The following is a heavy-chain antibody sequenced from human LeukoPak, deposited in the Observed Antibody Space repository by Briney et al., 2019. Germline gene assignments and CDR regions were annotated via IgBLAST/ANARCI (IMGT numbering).Heavy chain of an antibody. CDR1: GFTFSSYG. D-gene: IGHD5-12*01. CDR3: AKGSRGYSGYGYFDY. V-gene: IGHV3-23*01. CDR2: ISGGGGST. Sequence: GGTLRLSCAASGFTFSSYGMSWVRQAPGKGLEWVSDISGGGGSTYYADSMKGRFTISRDNSKNTLYLQMNSLRAEDTAVYYCAKGSRGYSGYGYFDYWGQGTLVTVSS. J-gene: IGHJ4*02.